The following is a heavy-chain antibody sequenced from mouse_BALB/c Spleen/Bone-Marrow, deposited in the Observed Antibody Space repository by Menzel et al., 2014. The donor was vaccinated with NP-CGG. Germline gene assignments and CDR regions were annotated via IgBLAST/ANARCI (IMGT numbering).Heavy chain of an antibody. V-gene: IGHV5-6-3*01. CDR2: INSNGGST. D-gene: IGHD2-1*01. J-gene: IGHJ3*01. CDR3: ARGLDYGNYGPGFAY. CDR1: GFTFSWFG. Sequence: EVQGVGSGGGLGQPGGSLKLSCAASGFTFSWFGMSWVRQTPDKRLELVATINSNGGSTYYPDSVKGRFTISRDNAKNTLYLQMSSLKSEDTAMYYCARGLDYGNYGPGFAYWGQGTLVTVSA.